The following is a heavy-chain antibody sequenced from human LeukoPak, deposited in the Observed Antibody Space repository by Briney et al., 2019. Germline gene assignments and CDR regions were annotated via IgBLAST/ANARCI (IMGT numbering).Heavy chain of an antibody. CDR2: VYHNGET. CDR3: AREQSSGYYRVGAFDI. V-gene: IGHV4-38-2*02. Sequence: SETLSLTCTVSGYSITTNYYWAWIRQSPGTGLEWIGSVYHNGETYYNPSLRSRVIISVDTSKNEFSLRLTSVTAADTAVYYCAREQSSGYYRVGAFDIWGQGTMVTVSS. J-gene: IGHJ3*02. CDR1: GYSITTNYY. D-gene: IGHD3-22*01.